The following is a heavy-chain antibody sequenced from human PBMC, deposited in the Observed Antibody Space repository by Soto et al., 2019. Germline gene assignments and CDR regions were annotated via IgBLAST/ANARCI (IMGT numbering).Heavy chain of an antibody. J-gene: IGHJ4*02. Sequence: QVQLQESGPGLVKPSATLSLTCTVSGGSISSYYWSWIRQPPGKGLEWIGYIYYSGSTNYNPSLKSRVTISVDTSKNQFSLKLSSVTAADTAVYYCARGGYSGSYLDYWGQGTLVTVSS. CDR2: IYYSGST. V-gene: IGHV4-59*01. CDR3: ARGGYSGSYLDY. D-gene: IGHD1-26*01. CDR1: GGSISSYY.